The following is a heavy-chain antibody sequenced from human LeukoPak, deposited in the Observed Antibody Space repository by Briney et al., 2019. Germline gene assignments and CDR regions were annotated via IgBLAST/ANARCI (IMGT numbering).Heavy chain of an antibody. CDR3: ARLEYYYDSSGYVDY. CDR2: ISSSSSYI. CDR1: GLTFSSYS. D-gene: IGHD3-22*01. V-gene: IGHV3-21*01. J-gene: IGHJ4*02. Sequence: GGSLRLSWEASGLTFSSYSMNWVRQAPGKGLEWVSSISSSSSYIYYADSVKGRFTISRDNAKNSLYLQMNSLRAEDTAVYYCARLEYYYDSSGYVDYWGQGTLVTVSS.